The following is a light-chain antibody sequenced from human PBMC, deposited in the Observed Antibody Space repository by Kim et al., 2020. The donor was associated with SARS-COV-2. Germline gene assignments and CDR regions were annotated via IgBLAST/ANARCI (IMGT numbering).Light chain of an antibody. V-gene: IGKV3-11*01. CDR1: QSVSSY. J-gene: IGKJ2*03. Sequence: FSPGERATLSCRASQSVSSYLAWYQQKPGQAPRLLIYDASNRATGIPARFSGSGSGTDFTLTISSLEPEDFAVYYCQQRSNWPSYSFGQGTKLEIK. CDR2: DAS. CDR3: QQRSNWPSYS.